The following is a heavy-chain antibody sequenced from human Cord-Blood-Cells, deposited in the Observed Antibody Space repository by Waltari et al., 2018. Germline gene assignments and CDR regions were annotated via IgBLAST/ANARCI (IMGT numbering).Heavy chain of an antibody. D-gene: IGHD3-3*01. J-gene: IGHJ4*02. Sequence: QVQLVQSGAEVKKPGSSVKVSCKASGGTFSSYAISWVRQAPGQGLEWMGGIIPIFGTANYAQKFQDRVTITADESTSTAYMELSSLRSEDTAVYYCARVANYDFWSGYYYFDYWGQGTLVTVSS. V-gene: IGHV1-69*01. CDR1: GGTFSSYA. CDR2: IIPIFGTA. CDR3: ARVANYDFWSGYYYFDY.